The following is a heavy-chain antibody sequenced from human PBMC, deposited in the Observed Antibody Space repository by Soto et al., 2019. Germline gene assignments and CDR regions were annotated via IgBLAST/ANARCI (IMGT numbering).Heavy chain of an antibody. D-gene: IGHD3-16*01. J-gene: IGHJ4*02. CDR1: GFTFSSYS. Sequence: PGGSLRLSCAASGFTFSSYSMNWVRQAPGKGLEWVSYISSSSSTIYYADSVKGRFTISRDNAKNSLYLQMNSLRAEDTAVYYCASSLKGGPFDYWGQGTLVTVYS. CDR2: ISSSSSTI. CDR3: ASSLKGGPFDY. V-gene: IGHV3-48*01.